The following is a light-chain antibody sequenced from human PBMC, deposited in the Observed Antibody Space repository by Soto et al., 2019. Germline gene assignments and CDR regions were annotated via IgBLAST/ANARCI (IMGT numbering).Light chain of an antibody. CDR3: QQYNNWSPWT. V-gene: IGKV3-15*01. CDR1: QSVSSN. J-gene: IGKJ1*01. Sequence: EIVITQSPATLSVSPGERATLSCRASQSVSSNLAWYQQKPGQAPRLLIYGASTSAPGIPARFSGSGSGTEFTLTISSLQSEDFAVSYCQQYNNWSPWTFGQGTKVDIK. CDR2: GAS.